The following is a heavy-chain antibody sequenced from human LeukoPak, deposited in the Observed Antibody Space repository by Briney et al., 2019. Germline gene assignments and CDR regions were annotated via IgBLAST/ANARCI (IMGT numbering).Heavy chain of an antibody. CDR3: ARVTGYMTEDYFDY. CDR1: GGSLSSSSYY. J-gene: IGHJ4*02. CDR2: IYYSGST. Sequence: PSETLSLTCTVSGGSLSSSSYYWGWVRQPPGKGLEWIGSIYYSGSTYSNPSLKSRVTISVDTSKNQFSLRLSSVTAADTAVYYCARVTGYMTEDYFDYWGQGTLITVSS. D-gene: IGHD6-13*01. V-gene: IGHV4-39*07.